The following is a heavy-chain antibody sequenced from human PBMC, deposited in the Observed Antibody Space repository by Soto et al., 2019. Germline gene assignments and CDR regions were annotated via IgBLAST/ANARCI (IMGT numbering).Heavy chain of an antibody. V-gene: IGHV4-31*03. CDR3: ATYYDSSGYYLRAPDAFDI. CDR1: GGSISSGGYY. D-gene: IGHD3-22*01. CDR2: IYYSGST. Sequence: ASETLSLTCTVSGGSISSGGYYWSWIRQHPGKGLEWIGYIYYSGSTYYNPSLKSRVTISVDTSKNQFSLKLSSVTAADTAVYYCATYYDSSGYYLRAPDAFDIWGQGTMVTVSS. J-gene: IGHJ3*02.